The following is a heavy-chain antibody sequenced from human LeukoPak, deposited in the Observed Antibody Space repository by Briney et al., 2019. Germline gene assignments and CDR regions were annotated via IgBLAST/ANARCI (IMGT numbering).Heavy chain of an antibody. CDR3: AKHTSGYSSSGGPDY. V-gene: IGHV3-43D*03. Sequence: GGSLRLSCAASGFTFDDYAMHWVRQAPGKGLEWVSLISWDGGSTYYADSVKGRFTISRDNSKNSLYLQMNSLRAEDTALYYCAKHTSGYSSSGGPDYWGQGTLVTVSS. CDR2: ISWDGGST. D-gene: IGHD6-13*01. J-gene: IGHJ4*02. CDR1: GFTFDDYA.